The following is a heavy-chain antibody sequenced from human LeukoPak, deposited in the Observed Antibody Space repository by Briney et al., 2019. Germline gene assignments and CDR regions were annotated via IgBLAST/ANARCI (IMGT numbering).Heavy chain of an antibody. CDR2: ISGSGGST. CDR3: AKDTIFGVVMMYYFDY. J-gene: IGHJ4*02. CDR1: GFTFSSYA. V-gene: IGHV3-23*01. Sequence: PGGSLRLSCAASGFTFSSYAMSWVRQAPGKGLEWVSAISGSGGSTYYADPVKGRFTISRDNSKNTLYLQMNSLRAEDTAVYYCAKDTIFGVVMMYYFDYWGQGTLVTVSS. D-gene: IGHD3-3*01.